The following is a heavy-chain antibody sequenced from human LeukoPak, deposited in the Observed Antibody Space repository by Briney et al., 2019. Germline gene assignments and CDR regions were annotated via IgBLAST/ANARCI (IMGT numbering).Heavy chain of an antibody. D-gene: IGHD1-14*01. J-gene: IGHJ6*02. Sequence: GGSLRLSCAASGFTFSSYWMHWVRQVPGKGLVWVSRINSDGSTTNYADSVKGRFTISRDNSKNTVYLQVNSLRAEDTAVYYCAKAEGGYYYYGMDVWGQGTTVTVSS. V-gene: IGHV3-74*01. CDR3: AKAEGGYYYYGMDV. CDR1: GFTFSSYW. CDR2: INSDGSTT.